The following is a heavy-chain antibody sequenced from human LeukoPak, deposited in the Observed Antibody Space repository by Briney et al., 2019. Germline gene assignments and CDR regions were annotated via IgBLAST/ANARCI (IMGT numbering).Heavy chain of an antibody. Sequence: GGSLRLSCAASGFTFSNYTMNWVRQAPGKGLEWVSSISSTGTYKYYADSVKGRFTISRDNAKNSLYLQMNSLRAEDTAVYYCARGGPGNYYYYMDVWGKGTTVTVSS. D-gene: IGHD3-10*01. J-gene: IGHJ6*03. CDR2: ISSTGTYK. CDR1: GFTFSNYT. CDR3: ARGGPGNYYYYMDV. V-gene: IGHV3-21*01.